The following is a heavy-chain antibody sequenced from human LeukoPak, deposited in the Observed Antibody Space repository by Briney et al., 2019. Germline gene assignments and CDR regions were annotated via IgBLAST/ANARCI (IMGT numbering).Heavy chain of an antibody. J-gene: IGHJ4*02. D-gene: IGHD5-18*01. CDR1: GGSFSSYY. V-gene: IGHV4-4*07. Sequence: SETLSLTCTVSGGSFSSYYWSWIRQPAGKGLEWIGRIYTSGSTNYNPSLKSRVTMSVDTSKNQFSLKLSSVTAADTAVYYCASEDRGYSYGALGYWGQGTLVTVSS. CDR3: ASEDRGYSYGALGY. CDR2: IYTSGST.